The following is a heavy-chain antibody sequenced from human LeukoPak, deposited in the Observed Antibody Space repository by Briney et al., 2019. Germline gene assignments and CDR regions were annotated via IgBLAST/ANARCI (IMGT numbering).Heavy chain of an antibody. J-gene: IGHJ4*01. CDR2: INHIGST. D-gene: IGHD5-24*01. Sequence: PSEALSLTCAVYGGSFSGYYWSWIRQPPGKGLEWIGEINHIGSTTYNPSLECRVPISVDTTKNQFSLTLSPATAADTAVYYWAGGRQRWLQFYYWGQGTLVTVSS. CDR3: AGGRQRWLQFYY. V-gene: IGHV4-34*01. CDR1: GGSFSGYY.